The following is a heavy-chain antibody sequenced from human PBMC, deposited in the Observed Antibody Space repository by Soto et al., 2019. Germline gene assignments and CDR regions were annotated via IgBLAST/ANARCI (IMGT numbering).Heavy chain of an antibody. D-gene: IGHD1-7*01. V-gene: IGHV3-66*01. CDR3: ARSRTGTTYGGMDV. CDR1: GFAVSSNY. J-gene: IGHJ6*02. Sequence: EVQLVESGGDLVQPGGSLRLSCAASGFAVSSNYMTWVRQAPRKGLEWVSVIHSGGDTHYADSVRGRFTISRDNSKNTLYLHMNSLRAEDTAVYYCARSRTGTTYGGMDVWGQGTTVTVSS. CDR2: IHSGGDT.